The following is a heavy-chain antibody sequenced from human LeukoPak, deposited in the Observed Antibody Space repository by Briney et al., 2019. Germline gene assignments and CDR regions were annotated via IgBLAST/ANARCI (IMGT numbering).Heavy chain of an antibody. CDR1: GYTFTSYA. Sequence: ASVKVSCKASGYTFTSYAMNWVRQAPGQGLEWMGWINTNTGNPTYAQGFTGRFVFSLDTSVSTAYLQISSLKAEDTAVYYCASLQWTHLEDYFDYWGQGTLVTVSS. CDR2: INTNTGNP. V-gene: IGHV7-4-1*02. D-gene: IGHD4-11*01. J-gene: IGHJ4*02. CDR3: ASLQWTHLEDYFDY.